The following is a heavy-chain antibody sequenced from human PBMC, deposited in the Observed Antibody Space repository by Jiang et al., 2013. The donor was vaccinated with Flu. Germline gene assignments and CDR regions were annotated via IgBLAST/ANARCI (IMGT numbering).Heavy chain of an antibody. CDR1: YA. CDR3: ARDFRYYYGSGSYYTYYFDY. Sequence: YAMHWVRQAPGKGLEWVAVISYDGSNKYYADSVKGRFTISRDNSKNTLYLQMNSLRAEDTAVYYCARDFRYYYGSGSYYTYYFDYWGQGTLVTVSS. D-gene: IGHD3-10*01. V-gene: IGHV3-30-3*01. CDR2: ISYDGSNK. J-gene: IGHJ4*02.